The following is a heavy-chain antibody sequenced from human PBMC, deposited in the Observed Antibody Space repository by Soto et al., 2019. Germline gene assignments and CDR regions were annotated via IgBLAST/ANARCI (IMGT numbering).Heavy chain of an antibody. CDR2: ISAYNGDT. Sequence: QDQLVQSGGEVKKPGASVKVSCKASGYSFTNYGITWVRQAPGQGFEWMGWISAYNGDTNYAQKLQGRVTMTTDASTSTAYLELRRLRSDYTAVSYCARDRGVAPPVAGNTHYYYYMDVWGKGTTVTVSS. CDR1: GYSFTNYG. J-gene: IGHJ6*03. D-gene: IGHD6-19*01. V-gene: IGHV1-18*01. CDR3: ARDRGVAPPVAGNTHYYYYMDV.